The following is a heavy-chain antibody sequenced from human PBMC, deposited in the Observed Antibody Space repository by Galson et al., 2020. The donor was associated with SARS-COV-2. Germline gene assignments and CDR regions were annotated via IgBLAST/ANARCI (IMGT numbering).Heavy chain of an antibody. Sequence: RESLKISCKASGYSFPNYWIAWVRQMPGKGLEWTGIIYPGDSDTKYSQSFQGQVTISADKSITTAYLQWNSLKTSDSAMYYCTRLAAHCDGGDCYAYFDSWGQGTPVTVSS. J-gene: IGHJ4*02. CDR2: IYPGDSDT. D-gene: IGHD2-21*02. CDR3: TRLAAHCDGGDCYAYFDS. V-gene: IGHV5-51*01. CDR1: GYSFPNYW.